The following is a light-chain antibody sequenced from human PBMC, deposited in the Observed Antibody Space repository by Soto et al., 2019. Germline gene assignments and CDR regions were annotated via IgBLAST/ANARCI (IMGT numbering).Light chain of an antibody. V-gene: IGKV3-20*01. Sequence: EIVLTQSPGTLSLSPGERATLSCRASQSVSSSFLAWYQQKPGQAPRLLIYGASSRATGIPDRFSGSGSGTDSTLTSSRLEPADFAVYYCQQDGSSPRTFGQGTKLESK. CDR1: QSVSSSF. CDR2: GAS. CDR3: QQDGSSPRT. J-gene: IGKJ2*01.